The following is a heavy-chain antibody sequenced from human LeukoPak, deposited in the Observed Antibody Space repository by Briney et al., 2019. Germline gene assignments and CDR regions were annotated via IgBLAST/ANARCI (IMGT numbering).Heavy chain of an antibody. Sequence: SQTLSLTCTVSGGSISSGGYYWGWIRQPPGEGLEWIGSIYYSGSTYASPSLKSRVTTSVDTSKNQFSLKLSSVTAADTAMYYCARTVAGKLVFDDWGQGTLVTVSS. D-gene: IGHD6-19*01. V-gene: IGHV4-39*07. CDR2: IYYSGST. J-gene: IGHJ4*02. CDR1: GGSISSGGYY. CDR3: ARTVAGKLVFDD.